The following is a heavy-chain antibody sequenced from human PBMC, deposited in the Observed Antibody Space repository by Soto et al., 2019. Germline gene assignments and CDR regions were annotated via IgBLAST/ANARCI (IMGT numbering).Heavy chain of an antibody. CDR3: ARDTGYCSSTSCPGYYGMDV. CDR1: GGSISSYY. CDR2: IYYSGST. Sequence: QVQLQESGPGLVKPSETLSLTCTVSGGSISSYYWSWIRQPPGKGLEWIGYIYYSGSTNYNPSLKSRVTISVDTSKNQFSLKLSSVTAADTAVYYCARDTGYCSSTSCPGYYGMDVWGQGTTVTVSS. J-gene: IGHJ6*02. D-gene: IGHD2-2*01. V-gene: IGHV4-59*01.